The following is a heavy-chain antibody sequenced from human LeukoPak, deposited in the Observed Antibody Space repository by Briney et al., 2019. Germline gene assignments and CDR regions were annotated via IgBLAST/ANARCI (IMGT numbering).Heavy chain of an antibody. CDR2: IYSGGST. D-gene: IGHD6-19*01. Sequence: GGSLRLSCAASGFTVSSNYMSWVRQAPGKGLEWVSVIYSGGSTYYADSVKGRFTISRDNSKNTLYLQMNSLRAEDTAVYYCAKERYSVAGTWDYWGQGTLVTVSS. V-gene: IGHV3-66*01. CDR3: AKERYSVAGTWDY. CDR1: GFTVSSNY. J-gene: IGHJ4*02.